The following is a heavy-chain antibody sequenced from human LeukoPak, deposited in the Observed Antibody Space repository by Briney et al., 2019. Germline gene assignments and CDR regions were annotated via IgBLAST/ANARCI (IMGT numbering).Heavy chain of an antibody. J-gene: IGHJ6*03. Sequence: GSSVKVSCKASGGTFSSYAISWVRQAPGQGLGWMGGIIPIFGTANYAQKFQGRVTITADKSTSTAYMELSSLRSEDTAVYYCAKGVYYYYYYMDVWGKGTTVTVSS. CDR3: AKGVYYYYYYMDV. CDR2: IIPIFGTA. D-gene: IGHD3-16*01. CDR1: GGTFSSYA. V-gene: IGHV1-69*06.